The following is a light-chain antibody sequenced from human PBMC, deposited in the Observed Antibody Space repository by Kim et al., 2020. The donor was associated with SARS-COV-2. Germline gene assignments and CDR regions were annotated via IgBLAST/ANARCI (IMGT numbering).Light chain of an antibody. CDR2: QDS. CDR3: QAWDSSTVV. V-gene: IGLV3-1*01. Sequence: VSPGQTAIITCSGDKLGDKYACWYQQKPGQSPVLVIYQDSKRPSGIPERFSGSNSGNTATLTISGTQAMDEADYYCQAWDSSTVVFGGGTQLTVL. CDR1: KLGDKY. J-gene: IGLJ2*01.